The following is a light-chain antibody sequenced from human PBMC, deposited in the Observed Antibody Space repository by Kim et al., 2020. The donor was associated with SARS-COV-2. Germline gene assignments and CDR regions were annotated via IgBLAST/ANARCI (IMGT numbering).Light chain of an antibody. J-gene: IGLJ3*02. CDR3: QAWDSDDYWV. CDR1: KLGDKY. CDR2: EHT. V-gene: IGLV3-1*01. Sequence: SYELTQPPSVSVSPGQTASITCSGDKLGDKYACWFHQKPGQSPVLVIYEHTKRPSGIPERFSGSNSGNTATLTISGTQAMDEADYYCQAWDSDDYWVFGG.